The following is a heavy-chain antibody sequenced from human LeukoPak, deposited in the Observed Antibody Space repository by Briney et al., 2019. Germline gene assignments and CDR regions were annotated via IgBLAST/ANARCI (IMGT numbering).Heavy chain of an antibody. V-gene: IGHV1-2*04. D-gene: IGHD1-26*01. CDR2: INPNSGGT. CDR3: ARAGIVGAKTLGLRSDFDI. J-gene: IGHJ3*02. Sequence: RQAPGQXXXXMGXINPNSGGTNYAHKFQGWVTMTRDTSITTAYMELSRLRSHDTAVYYCARAGIVGAKTLGLRSDFDIWGQGTMVTVSS.